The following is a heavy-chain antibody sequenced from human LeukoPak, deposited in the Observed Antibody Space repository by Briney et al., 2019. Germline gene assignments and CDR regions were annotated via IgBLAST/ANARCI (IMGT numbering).Heavy chain of an antibody. D-gene: IGHD3-10*01. CDR1: GYTFTAYY. Sequence: GASVKVSCKASGYTFTAYYLHWVRQAPGQGLEWMGWINPNSGGTNNAQKLQGRVTMTRDTSISTAYMELSRLRSDDTAVYYCAVDYYGSGSYDYWGQGTLVTVSS. CDR3: AVDYYGSGSYDY. V-gene: IGHV1-2*02. CDR2: INPNSGGT. J-gene: IGHJ4*02.